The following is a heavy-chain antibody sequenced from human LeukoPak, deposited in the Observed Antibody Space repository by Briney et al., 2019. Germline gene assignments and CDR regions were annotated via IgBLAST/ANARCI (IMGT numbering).Heavy chain of an antibody. CDR2: INHNGNVN. J-gene: IGHJ6*02. CDR1: EFTFSSYW. Sequence: GGSLRLSCAASEFTFSSYWMSWARQAPGKGLEWVASINHNGNVNYYVDSVKGRFTISRDNAKNSLYLQMSNLRAEDTAVYFCARGGGLDVWGQGATVTVSS. CDR3: ARGGGLDV. D-gene: IGHD3-16*01. V-gene: IGHV3-7*03.